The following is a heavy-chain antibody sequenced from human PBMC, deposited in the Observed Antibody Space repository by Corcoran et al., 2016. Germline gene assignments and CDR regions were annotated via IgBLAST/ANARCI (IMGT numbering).Heavy chain of an antibody. CDR2: IHHSGST. CDR1: GGSFSGYY. V-gene: IGHV4-34*01. Sequence: QVQLQQWGAGLLKPSETLSLTCAVYGGSFSGYYWSWIRQPPGKGLEWIGEIHHSGSTSYNPSLKSRVTISVDTSKNQFSLKLSSVTAADRAVYYCARAIIFDYWGQGTLVTVSS. D-gene: IGHD3-10*01. J-gene: IGHJ4*02. CDR3: ARAIIFDY.